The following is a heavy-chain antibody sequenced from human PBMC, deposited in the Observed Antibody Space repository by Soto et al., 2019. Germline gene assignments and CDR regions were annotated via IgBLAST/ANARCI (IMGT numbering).Heavy chain of an antibody. Sequence: QVQLQQWGAGLLKPSETLSLTCAVSGESFTTYYWTWIRQSPGKGLEWIGEIFYTGSASYNPSLERRVTISIDTSRNQFSLMLTSVTAADTAVYYCTRRPALRFLRFDPWGQGTLVSVSS. CDR3: TRRPALRFLRFDP. CDR2: IFYTGSA. CDR1: GESFTTYY. V-gene: IGHV4-34*02. D-gene: IGHD3-3*01. J-gene: IGHJ5*02.